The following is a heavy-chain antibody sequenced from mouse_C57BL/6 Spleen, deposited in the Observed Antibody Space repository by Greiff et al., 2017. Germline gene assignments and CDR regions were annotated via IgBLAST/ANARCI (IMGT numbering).Heavy chain of an antibody. J-gene: IGHJ1*03. CDR1: GFTFSNYW. V-gene: IGHV6-3*01. D-gene: IGHD1-1*01. Sequence: EVKLVESGGGLVQPGGSMKISCVASGFTFSNYWMNWVRQSPEKGLEWVAQIRLKSDNYATHYAESVKGRFTISRDDSKSSVYLQMNNLRAEDTGIYYCTIYYGSSYGYFDVWGTGTTVTVSS. CDR3: TIYYGSSYGYFDV. CDR2: IRLKSDNYAT.